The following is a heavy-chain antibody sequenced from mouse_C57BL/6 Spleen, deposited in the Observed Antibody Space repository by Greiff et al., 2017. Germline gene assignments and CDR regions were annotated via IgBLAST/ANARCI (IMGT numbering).Heavy chain of an antibody. CDR2: IHPNSGST. Sequence: QVQLQQPGAELVKPGASVKLSCKASGYTFTSYWMHWVKQRPGQGLEWIGMIHPNSGSTNYNEKFKSKATLTVDKSSSTAYMQLSSLTSEDSAVYYCARETRVVDTGNAMDYWGQGTSVTVSS. J-gene: IGHJ4*01. CDR3: ARETRVVDTGNAMDY. CDR1: GYTFTSYW. V-gene: IGHV1-64*01. D-gene: IGHD1-1*01.